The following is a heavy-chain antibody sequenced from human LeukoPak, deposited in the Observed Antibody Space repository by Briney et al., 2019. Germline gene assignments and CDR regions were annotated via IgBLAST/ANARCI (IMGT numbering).Heavy chain of an antibody. D-gene: IGHD3-10*01. CDR1: GGSISSYY. Sequence: SETLSLTCTVSGGSISSYYWGWIRQPPGKGLEWIGSIYYSGSTYYNPSLKSRVTISVDTSKNQFSLKLSSVTAADTAVYYCARDPGSWFDPWGQGTLVTVSS. J-gene: IGHJ5*02. CDR2: IYYSGST. CDR3: ARDPGSWFDP. V-gene: IGHV4-39*07.